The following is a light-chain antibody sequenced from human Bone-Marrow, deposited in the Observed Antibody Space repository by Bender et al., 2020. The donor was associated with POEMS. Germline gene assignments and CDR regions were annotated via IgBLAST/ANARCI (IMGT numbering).Light chain of an antibody. J-gene: IGLJ2*01. CDR2: EVS. V-gene: IGLV2-8*01. Sequence: QSALTQPPSASGSPGQSVTISCTGTSNDVGGYNSVSWYQQHPGNAPKLMIYEVSKRPSGVPDRFSGSKSGNTASLTVSGLQAEDEADYYCSSYAGSNNVLFGGGNKLTVL. CDR3: SSYAGSNNVL. CDR1: SNDVGGYNS.